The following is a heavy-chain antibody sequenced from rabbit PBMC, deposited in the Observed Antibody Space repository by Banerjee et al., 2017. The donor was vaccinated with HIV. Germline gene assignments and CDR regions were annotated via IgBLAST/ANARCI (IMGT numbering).Heavy chain of an antibody. D-gene: IGHD6-1*01. CDR1: GFSFSSSYW. Sequence: QEQLEESGGDLVKPGASLTLTCTASGFSFSSSYWMCWVRQAPGKGLEWIACIDAGTSGSTWYASWAKGRFTISKASSTTVTLQMTSLTAADTATYFCARGSWVGVGYELWGPGTLVTVS. V-gene: IGHV1S45*01. CDR3: ARGSWVGVGYEL. J-gene: IGHJ4*01. CDR2: IDAGTSGST.